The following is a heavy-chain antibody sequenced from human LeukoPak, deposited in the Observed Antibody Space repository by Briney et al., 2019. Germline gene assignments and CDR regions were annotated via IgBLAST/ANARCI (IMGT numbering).Heavy chain of an antibody. CDR1: GFTFSSYG. Sequence: GGSLRLSCAASGFTFSSYGMHWVRQAPGKGLEWVAVVSSDGNSKYYADSMKGRFTISRDNSKNTLYLQINSLRADDTAVFYCAKDGGRAAAGTVDSWGQGALVTVSS. CDR2: VSSDGNSK. D-gene: IGHD6-13*01. V-gene: IGHV3-30*18. CDR3: AKDGGRAAAGTVDS. J-gene: IGHJ4*02.